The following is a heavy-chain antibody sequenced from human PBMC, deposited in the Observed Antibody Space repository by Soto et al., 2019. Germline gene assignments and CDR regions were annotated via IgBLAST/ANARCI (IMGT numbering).Heavy chain of an antibody. CDR3: AHRHTMNSNYYYYYGMDV. J-gene: IGHJ6*02. CDR2: IYWVDDK. V-gene: IGHV2-5*02. D-gene: IGHD3-22*01. Sequence: SGPTLVKPTQTLTLTCTFSGFSLSTSGVGVGWIRQPPGKALEWLALIYWVDDKRYSPSLKSRLTITKDTSKNQVVLTMTNMDPVDTATYYCAHRHTMNSNYYYYYGMDVWGQGTTVTVSS. CDR1: GFSLSTSGVG.